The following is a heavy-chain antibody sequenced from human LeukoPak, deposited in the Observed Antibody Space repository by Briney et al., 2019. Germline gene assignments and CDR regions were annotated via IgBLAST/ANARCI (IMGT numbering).Heavy chain of an antibody. CDR2: IYYSGST. CDR1: GGSISSSSYY. CDR3: ARLVGVRLPAVV. V-gene: IGHV4-39*07. D-gene: IGHD1-26*01. Sequence: SETLSLTCTVSGGSISSSSYYWGWIRQPPGKGLEWIGSIYYSGSTYYNPSLKSRVTISVDTSKNQFSLKLSSVTAADTAVYYCARLVGVRLPAVVWGQGTTVTVSS. J-gene: IGHJ6*02.